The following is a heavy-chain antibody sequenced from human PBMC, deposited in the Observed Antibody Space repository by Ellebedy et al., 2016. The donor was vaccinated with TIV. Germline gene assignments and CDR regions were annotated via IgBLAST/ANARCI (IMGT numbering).Heavy chain of an antibody. Sequence: MPSETLSLTCTVSGGSISSYYWGWIRQPPGKGLEWIGSVYYSGSPYYNPSLKSRVTISVDTSKNQFSLMLSSVTAADTALYYCARGTATIITHPFDSWGQGTLVTVSS. J-gene: IGHJ4*02. V-gene: IGHV4-39*01. D-gene: IGHD5-12*01. CDR3: ARGTATIITHPFDS. CDR2: VYYSGSP. CDR1: GGSISSYY.